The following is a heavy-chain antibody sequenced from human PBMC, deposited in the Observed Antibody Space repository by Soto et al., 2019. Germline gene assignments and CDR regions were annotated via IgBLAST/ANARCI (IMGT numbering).Heavy chain of an antibody. Sequence: QVQLVESGGGVVQPGRSLRLSCAVSGFIFSDYGMYWVRQAPGKGLEWVAVIWYDGSNENHADSVTGRFTISRDNFKNTLSLQMTRLKAEGTAVYYCVRDWVGRGFDYWGQGTLVTVSA. V-gene: IGHV3-33*01. CDR1: GFIFSDYG. CDR2: IWYDGSNE. CDR3: VRDWVGRGFDY. J-gene: IGHJ4*02. D-gene: IGHD3-10*01.